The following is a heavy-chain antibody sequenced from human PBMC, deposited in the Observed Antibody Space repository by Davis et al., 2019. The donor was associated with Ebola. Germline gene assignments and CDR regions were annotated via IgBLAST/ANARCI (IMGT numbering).Heavy chain of an antibody. V-gene: IGHV1-2*02. CDR2: INPNSGGT. J-gene: IGHJ1*01. CDR1: GYTFTGYY. D-gene: IGHD4-17*01. CDR3: ARYDDGDYEEYFQH. Sequence: ASVKVSCKASGYTFTGYYMHWVRQAPGQGLEWMGWINPNSGGTNYAQKFQGRVTMTRDTSTSTVYMELSSLRSEDTAVYYCARYDDGDYEEYFQHWGQGTLVTVSS.